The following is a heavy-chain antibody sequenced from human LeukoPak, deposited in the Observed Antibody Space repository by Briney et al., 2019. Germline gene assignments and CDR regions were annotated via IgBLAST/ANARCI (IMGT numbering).Heavy chain of an antibody. J-gene: IGHJ4*02. CDR2: IIPIFGTA. Sequence: ASVKVSCKASGGTFSSYAISWVRQAPGQGLGWMGGIIPIFGTANYAQKFQGRVTITADESTSTAYMELSSLRSEDTAVYYCARRRDGYNYLVDYWGQGTLVTVSS. CDR3: ARRRDGYNYLVDY. CDR1: GGTFSSYA. V-gene: IGHV1-69*13. D-gene: IGHD5-24*01.